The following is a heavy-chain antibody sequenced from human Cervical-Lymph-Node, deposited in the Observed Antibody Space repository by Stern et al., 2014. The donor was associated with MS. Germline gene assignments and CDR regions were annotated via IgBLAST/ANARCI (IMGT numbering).Heavy chain of an antibody. Sequence: QVQLVQSGGGVVQPGRSLRLSCAASGFSFSRYAMHWVRQAPGKGLAWVAIIWYDGSNPYYAESVTGRFTISRDNFKNTLYLQMNSLRAEDTAVYYCASAYSSSHYYFDYWGQGTLVTVSS. CDR1: GFSFSRYA. J-gene: IGHJ4*02. CDR3: ASAYSSSHYYFDY. V-gene: IGHV3-33*01. D-gene: IGHD6-13*01. CDR2: IWYDGSNP.